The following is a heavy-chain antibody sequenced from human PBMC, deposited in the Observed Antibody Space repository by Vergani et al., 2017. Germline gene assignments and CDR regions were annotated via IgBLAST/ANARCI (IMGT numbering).Heavy chain of an antibody. J-gene: IGHJ6*02. Sequence: QVQLQQSGPGLVKPSQTLSLTCAISGDSVSSNSAAWNWIRQSPSRGLEWLGRTYYRSKWYNDYEVSVKSRITIHPDTSTNQFYLKLSSVTAADTAVYYCARDRGLGIAAAGDHPLYYSYYGMDVWGQGTTVTVAS. CDR1: GDSVSSNSAA. CDR2: TYYRSKWYN. CDR3: ARDRGLGIAAAGDHPLYYSYYGMDV. D-gene: IGHD6-13*01. V-gene: IGHV6-1*01.